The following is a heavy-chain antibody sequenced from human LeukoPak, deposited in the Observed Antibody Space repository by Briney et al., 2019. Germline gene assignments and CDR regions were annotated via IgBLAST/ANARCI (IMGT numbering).Heavy chain of an antibody. D-gene: IGHD2-2*01. CDR3: AKDYPALGYCTSTTCSFFDY. CDR2: ISYDGSNK. CDR1: GFTFSSYA. V-gene: IGHV3-30-3*01. Sequence: PGRSLRLSCAASGFTFSSYAMHWVRQAPGKGLEWVAVISYDGSNKYYADSVKGRFTISRDDSQYTLYLQMNSLRAEDTAVYYCAKDYPALGYCTSTTCSFFDYWGQGILVTVSS. J-gene: IGHJ4*02.